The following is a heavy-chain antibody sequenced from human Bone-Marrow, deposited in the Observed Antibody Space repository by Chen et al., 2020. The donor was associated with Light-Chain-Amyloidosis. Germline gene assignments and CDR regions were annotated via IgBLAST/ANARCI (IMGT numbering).Heavy chain of an antibody. CDR2: IYSGGIT. CDR3: ASTTVTTRHVGAFDI. CDR1: GFIVSDNY. V-gene: IGHV3-53*02. D-gene: IGHD4-17*01. J-gene: IGHJ3*02. Sequence: EVQLVETGGGLIQPGGSLRLSCEASGFIVSDNYITWVRQAPGKGLEWVSVIYSGGITYYADSRNTLYLQMNSLRAEDTAIYYCASTTVTTRHVGAFDIWGQGTKVTVSS.